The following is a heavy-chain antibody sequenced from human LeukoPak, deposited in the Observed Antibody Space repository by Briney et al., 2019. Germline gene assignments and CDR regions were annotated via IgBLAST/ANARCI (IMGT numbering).Heavy chain of an antibody. CDR3: VKDGPNDYSNYFDG. CDR2: IGSNGGST. J-gene: IGHJ4*02. D-gene: IGHD4-11*01. CDR1: GFTFSTYA. V-gene: IGHV3-64*03. Sequence: GGSLRLSCSASGFTFSTYAMHWVRQAPGKGLEYVSVIGSNGGSTYYADSVKGRFTMSRDNSRNTLYLQMSSLRAEDTAVYYCVKDGPNDYSNYFDGRGQGSLVTVSA.